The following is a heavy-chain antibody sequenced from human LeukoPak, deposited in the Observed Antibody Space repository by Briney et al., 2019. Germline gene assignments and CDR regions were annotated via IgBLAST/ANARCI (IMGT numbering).Heavy chain of an antibody. V-gene: IGHV1-2*02. CDR3: AREGAHTGAFDI. D-gene: IGHD1-14*01. Sequence: ASVKVSCKASGYTFTGYYMHWVRHAPGQGLEWMGWINPNSGGTNYAQKFQGRVTMTRDTSISTAYMELSRLRSDDTAVYYCAREGAHTGAFDIWGQGTMVTVSS. J-gene: IGHJ3*02. CDR1: GYTFTGYY. CDR2: INPNSGGT.